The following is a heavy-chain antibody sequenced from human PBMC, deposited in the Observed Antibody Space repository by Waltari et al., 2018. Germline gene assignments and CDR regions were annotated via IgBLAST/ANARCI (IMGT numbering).Heavy chain of an antibody. CDR3: ARDGYCSGGSCYSLAY. Sequence: QVQLQESGPGLVKPSQTLSIPCTVPGGSISSGDYYWSWIRQPPGKGLEWIGYIYYSGSTYYNPSLKSRVTISVDTSKNQFSLKLSSVTAADTAVYYCARDGYCSGGSCYSLAYWGQGTLVTVSS. J-gene: IGHJ4*02. CDR2: IYYSGST. CDR1: GGSISSGDYY. D-gene: IGHD2-15*01. V-gene: IGHV4-30-4*08.